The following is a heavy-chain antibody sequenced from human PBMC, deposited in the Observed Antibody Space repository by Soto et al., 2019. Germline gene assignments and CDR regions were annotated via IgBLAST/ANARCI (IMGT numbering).Heavy chain of an antibody. CDR2: ISTYNGDT. J-gene: IGHJ6*02. V-gene: IGHV1-18*01. CDR3: AREGVAPYYFCGMDV. CDR1: GYTFTRSG. D-gene: IGHD5-12*01. Sequence: QVQLVQSGAEVKKPGASVKVSCKASGYTFTRSGISWVRQAPGQGLEWMGWISTYNGDTNYAQTFQGRVTMTTDTSTSTVHMEVMSLRSDDTAVYYCAREGVAPYYFCGMDVWGQGTPVTVSS.